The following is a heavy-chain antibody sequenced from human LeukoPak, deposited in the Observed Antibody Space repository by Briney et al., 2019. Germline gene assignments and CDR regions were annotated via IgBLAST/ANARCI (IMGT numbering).Heavy chain of an antibody. CDR1: GFTFSSYA. CDR2: ISGSGGST. J-gene: IGHJ6*03. Sequence: PGGSLRLSCAASGFTFSSYAMSWVRQAPGKGLEWVSAISGSGGSTYYADSVKGRFTISRDNAKNSLYLQMNSLRAEDTAVYYCARDPYSGSYGDSYYYYMEVWGKGTTVTISS. V-gene: IGHV3-23*01. CDR3: ARDPYSGSYGDSYYYYMEV. D-gene: IGHD1-26*01.